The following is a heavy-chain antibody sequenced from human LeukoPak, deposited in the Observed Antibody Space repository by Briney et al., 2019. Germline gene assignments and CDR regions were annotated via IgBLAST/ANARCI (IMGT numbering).Heavy chain of an antibody. D-gene: IGHD4-17*01. V-gene: IGHV3-74*01. J-gene: IGHJ4*02. CDR2: INPDGTTT. CDR1: GFTFSSYW. CDR3: VRIATVTTPDY. Sequence: GGSLRLSRAASGFTFSSYWMHWVRQPLGKGLVWVSRINPDGTTTNYADSVKGRFTISRDNAKNTLYLQMNSLTVEDTALYYCVRIATVTTPDYWGQGTLVTVSS.